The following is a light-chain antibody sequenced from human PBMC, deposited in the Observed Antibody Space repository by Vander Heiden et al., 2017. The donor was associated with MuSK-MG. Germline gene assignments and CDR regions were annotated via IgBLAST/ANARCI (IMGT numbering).Light chain of an antibody. CDR1: QSSINY. V-gene: IGKV3-11*01. CDR2: DAS. CDR3: QQRQRWPLT. J-gene: IGKJ4*01. Sequence: ELVLTQSPATLSLSPGDSATLSCRASQSSINYLAWYQQKPGQAPRLLIYDASNRATGIPARFSGSGSGTDFTLNISRLEPEDFAVYYCQQRQRWPLTFGGGTKVEIK.